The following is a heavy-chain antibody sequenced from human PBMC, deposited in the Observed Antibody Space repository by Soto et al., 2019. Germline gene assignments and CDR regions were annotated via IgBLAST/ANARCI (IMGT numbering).Heavy chain of an antibody. Sequence: PGGSLRLSCAASGFTFSSYAMHWVRQAPGKGLEWVAVISYDGSNKYYADSVKGRFTISRDNSKNTLYLQMNSLRAEDTAVYYCARSSHNRMFDPWGQGTLVTVAS. D-gene: IGHD6-13*01. V-gene: IGHV3-30-3*01. CDR3: ARSSHNRMFDP. J-gene: IGHJ5*02. CDR1: GFTFSSYA. CDR2: ISYDGSNK.